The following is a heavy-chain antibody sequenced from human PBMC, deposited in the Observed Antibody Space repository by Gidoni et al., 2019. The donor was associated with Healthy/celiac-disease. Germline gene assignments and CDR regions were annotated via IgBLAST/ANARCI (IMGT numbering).Heavy chain of an antibody. Sequence: EVQLVESGGGLVKPGGSLRLSCAASGFTFSNAWMNWVRQAPGKGLEWVGRIKSKTDGGTTDYAAPVKGRFTISRDDSKNTLYLQMNSLKTEDTAVYYCTTEGWDYGDFYYFDYWGQGTLVTVSS. V-gene: IGHV3-15*07. CDR2: IKSKTDGGTT. J-gene: IGHJ4*02. CDR3: TTEGWDYGDFYYFDY. D-gene: IGHD4-17*01. CDR1: GFTFSNAW.